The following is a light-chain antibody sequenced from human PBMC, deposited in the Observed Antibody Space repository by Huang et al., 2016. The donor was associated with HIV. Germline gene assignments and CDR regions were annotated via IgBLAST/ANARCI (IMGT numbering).Light chain of an antibody. CDR2: GAS. CDR3: QQYGDSPTA. Sequence: EIVLTQSPGTLSLSPGKRATLSCRASQSVSSGYLAWYQQKPGQAPRLLIYGASSRVTGIPDRFSGSGSGTDFTLTISRLEPEDFAMYYCQQYGDSPTAFGQGTKVEIK. J-gene: IGKJ1*01. CDR1: QSVSSGY. V-gene: IGKV3-20*01.